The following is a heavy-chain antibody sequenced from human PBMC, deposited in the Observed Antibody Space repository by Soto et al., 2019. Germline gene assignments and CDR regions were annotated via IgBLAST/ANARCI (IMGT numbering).Heavy chain of an antibody. CDR1: GFTFSSYA. D-gene: IGHD3-22*01. Sequence: QVQLVESGGGVVQPGRSLRLSSAASGFTFSSYAMHWVRQAPGKGLEWVAVISYDGSNKYYADSVKGRFTISRDNSKNTLYLQMNSLRAEDTAVYYCARGPLYYYDSSGYYPYYFDYWGQGTLVTVSS. V-gene: IGHV3-30-3*01. J-gene: IGHJ4*02. CDR2: ISYDGSNK. CDR3: ARGPLYYYDSSGYYPYYFDY.